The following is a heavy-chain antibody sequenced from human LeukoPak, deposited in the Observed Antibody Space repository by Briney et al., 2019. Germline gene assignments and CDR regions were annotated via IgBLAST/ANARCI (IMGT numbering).Heavy chain of an antibody. CDR2: INPNSGGT. D-gene: IGHD2-2*01. V-gene: IGHV1-2*02. J-gene: IGHJ6*03. CDR1: GYTFTGYY. Sequence: ASVKVSCKASGYTFTGYYMHWVRQAPGQGLEWMGWINPNSGGTNYAQKFQGRVTMTRDTSISTAYMELSRLRSDDTAVYYCARRGYQLPTDNYYYYYYMDVWGKGTTVTVSS. CDR3: ARRGYQLPTDNYYYYYYMDV.